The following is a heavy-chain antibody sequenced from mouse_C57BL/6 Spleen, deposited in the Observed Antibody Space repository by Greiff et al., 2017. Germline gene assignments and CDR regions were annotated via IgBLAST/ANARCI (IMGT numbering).Heavy chain of an antibody. J-gene: IGHJ2*01. CDR3: ARQPGTEYYFDD. Sequence: DVKLVESGGDLVKPGGSLKLSCAASGFTFSSYGMSWVRQTPDKRLEWVATISSGGSYTYYPDSVTGRFTISRDNAKNTLYLQMSSLKSEDTAMYYCARQPGTEYYFDDGGQGTTLTVSS. CDR1: GFTFSSYG. D-gene: IGHD3-3*01. V-gene: IGHV5-6*02. CDR2: ISSGGSYT.